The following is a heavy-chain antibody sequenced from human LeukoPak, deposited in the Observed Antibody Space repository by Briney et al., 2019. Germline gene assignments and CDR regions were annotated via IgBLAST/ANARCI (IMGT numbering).Heavy chain of an antibody. D-gene: IGHD5-18*01. Sequence: TSETLSLTCTVSGGSISSGSYYWSWIRQPAGKGLEWIGRIYTSGSTNYNPSLKSRVTISVDTSKNQFSLKLSSVTAADTAVYYCARDPIGYSYGYFDYWGQGTLVTVSS. CDR3: ARDPIGYSYGYFDY. J-gene: IGHJ4*02. CDR1: GGSISSGSYY. V-gene: IGHV4-61*02. CDR2: IYTSGST.